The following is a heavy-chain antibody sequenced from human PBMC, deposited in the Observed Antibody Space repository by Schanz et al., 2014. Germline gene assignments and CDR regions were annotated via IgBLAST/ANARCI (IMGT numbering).Heavy chain of an antibody. J-gene: IGHJ5*02. CDR1: GFTASSHS. CDR2: IKSDGSST. V-gene: IGHV3-74*02. D-gene: IGHD3-10*01. CDR3: ARPALWFGDNCFDP. Sequence: EVQLVESGGGLVKPGGSLRLSCGVSGFTASSHSMNWVRQAPGKGLVWVSRIKSDGSSTSYADSVKGRFTISRDNAKNTLYLQMNSLRAEDTAVYYCARPALWFGDNCFDPWGQGTLVAVSS.